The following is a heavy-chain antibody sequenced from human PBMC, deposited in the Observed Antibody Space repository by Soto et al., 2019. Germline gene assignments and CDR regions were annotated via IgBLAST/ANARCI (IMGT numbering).Heavy chain of an antibody. J-gene: IGHJ4*02. CDR1: GFTFSSYW. CDR3: ATHGLLGEVSFGDY. V-gene: IGHV3-7*01. CDR2: IKQDGSEK. Sequence: VQLVESGGGLVQPGGSLRLSCAASGFTFSSYWMSWVRQAPGKGLEWVANIKQDGSEKYYVDSVKGRFTISRDNAKSSLYLQMNSLRADDTAVYYCATHGLLGEVSFGDYWGQGTLVTVSS. D-gene: IGHD3-16*02.